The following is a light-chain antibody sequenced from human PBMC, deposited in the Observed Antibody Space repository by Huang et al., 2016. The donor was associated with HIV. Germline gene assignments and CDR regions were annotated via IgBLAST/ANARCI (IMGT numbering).Light chain of an antibody. V-gene: IGKV1-5*01. CDR2: VAS. Sequence: IQMTQSPSTRSASVGDRVTVPCRASQPVSSWLAWHQQKPGKAPTLLIDVASSLGSGVPSRFSGIGSWTEFTLTISSLQPDDFATYYCQQYYDYPYTFGQGTKVEIK. CDR3: QQYYDYPYT. CDR1: QPVSSW. J-gene: IGKJ2*01.